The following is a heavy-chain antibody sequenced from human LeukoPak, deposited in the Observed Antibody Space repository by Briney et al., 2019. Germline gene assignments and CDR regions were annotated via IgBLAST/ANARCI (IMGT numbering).Heavy chain of an antibody. J-gene: IGHJ4*02. D-gene: IGHD6-19*01. CDR3: AGGTRGYSSGRAPY. Sequence: GGSLRLSCAASGFTFSSYAMSWIRQAPGKGLEWVSYISSSGSTIYYADSVKGRFTISRDNSKNTLYLQMNSLRPDDTAVYHCAGGTRGYSSGRAPYWGQGTLVTVSS. V-gene: IGHV3-48*01. CDR1: GFTFSSYA. CDR2: ISSSGSTI.